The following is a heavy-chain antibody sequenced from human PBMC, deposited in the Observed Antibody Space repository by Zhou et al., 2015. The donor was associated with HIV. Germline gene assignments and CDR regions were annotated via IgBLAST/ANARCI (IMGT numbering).Heavy chain of an antibody. Sequence: QVQLVQSGAEVKKPGSSVKVSCKASGGTFSSYAISWVRQAPGQGLEWMGGIIPIFGTANYAQKFQGRVTITADESTSTAYMELSSLRSEDTAVYYCARGHSSSWPAMHIYYYYYMDVWGKGTTVTVSS. V-gene: IGHV1-69*01. CDR2: IIPIFGTA. D-gene: IGHD6-13*01. CDR3: ARGHSSSWPAMHIYYYYYMDV. CDR1: GGTFSSYA. J-gene: IGHJ6*03.